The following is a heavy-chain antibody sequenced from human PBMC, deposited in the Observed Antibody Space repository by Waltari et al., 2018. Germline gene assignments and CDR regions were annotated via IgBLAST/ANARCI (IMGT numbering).Heavy chain of an antibody. D-gene: IGHD6-13*01. CDR2: IYYTGST. CDR3: ARESEFKSSSPPYIDH. Sequence: QVQLQESGPGLVKPSETLSLTCTVSGGYISSYYWSWIRQSPGRGLEWIGFIYYTGSTNYNPSLKSRVTMSIDTAKKQFSLKLTSVTTADTAVYYCARESEFKSSSPPYIDHWGRGTLVTVSS. CDR1: GGYISSYY. J-gene: IGHJ4*02. V-gene: IGHV4-59*01.